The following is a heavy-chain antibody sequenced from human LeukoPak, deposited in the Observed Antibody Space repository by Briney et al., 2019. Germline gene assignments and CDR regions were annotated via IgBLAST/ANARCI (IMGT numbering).Heavy chain of an antibody. CDR3: AVAGVRYYDSSGLYAFDV. V-gene: IGHV4-39*01. J-gene: IGHJ3*01. CDR1: GGSISSSNYF. Sequence: PSETLSLTCTVSGGSISSSNYFWGWIRQPPGKGLEWIGTIFYSGSTYYNPSLKSRVTISVDTSKNQFSLKLNSVTAADTAVYYCAVAGVRYYDSSGLYAFDVWGQGTMVTVPS. CDR2: IFYSGST. D-gene: IGHD3-22*01.